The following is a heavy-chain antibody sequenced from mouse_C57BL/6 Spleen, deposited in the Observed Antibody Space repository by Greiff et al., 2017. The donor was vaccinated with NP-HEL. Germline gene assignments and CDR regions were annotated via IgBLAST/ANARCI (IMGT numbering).Heavy chain of an antibody. J-gene: IGHJ3*01. D-gene: IGHD2-1*01. Sequence: QVQLKQPGAELVKPGASVKVSCKASGYTFTSYWMHWVKQRPGQGLEWIGRIHPSDSDTNYNQKFKGKATLTVDKSSSTAYMQLSSLTSEDSAVYYCAIEGDFDYGNLGYWGQGTLVTVSA. V-gene: IGHV1-74*01. CDR2: IHPSDSDT. CDR3: AIEGDFDYGNLGY. CDR1: GYTFTSYW.